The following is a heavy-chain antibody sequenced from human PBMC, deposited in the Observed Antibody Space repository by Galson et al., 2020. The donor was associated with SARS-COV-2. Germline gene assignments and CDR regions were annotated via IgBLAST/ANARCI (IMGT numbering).Heavy chain of an antibody. V-gene: IGHV3-23*01. J-gene: IGHJ3*02. CDR2: IGGFGAST. Sequence: GGSLRLSCTASEFTLNTYSMTWVRQPPGKGLEWVSSIGGFGASTYYADSVKGRCTISRDDSKNTIYLQMNSLTADDTAVYYCAKDSGQVAGGFHIWGQGTMVTVSS. D-gene: IGHD6-19*01. CDR1: EFTLNTYS. CDR3: AKDSGQVAGGFHI.